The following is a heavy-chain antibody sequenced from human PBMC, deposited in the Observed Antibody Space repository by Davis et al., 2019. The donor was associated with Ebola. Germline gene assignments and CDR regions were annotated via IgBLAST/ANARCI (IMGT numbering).Heavy chain of an antibody. CDR1: GFTVSSNY. CDR3: ARDLGRVTVGN. Sequence: PGGSLRLSCAASGFTVSSNYMSWVRQAPGKGLEWVSVIYSGGSTYYADSVKGRFTISRDNAKASLYLQMNSLKTGDTAFYYCARDLGRVTVGNWGQGTLVTVSS. D-gene: IGHD4-17*01. J-gene: IGHJ4*02. CDR2: IYSGGST. V-gene: IGHV3-53*01.